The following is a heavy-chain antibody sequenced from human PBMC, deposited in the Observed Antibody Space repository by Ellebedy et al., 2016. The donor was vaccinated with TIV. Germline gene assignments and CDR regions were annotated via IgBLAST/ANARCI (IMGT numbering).Heavy chain of an antibody. CDR2: IYNSVIT. CDR3: ARRYSGSSYHYFDY. V-gene: IGHV4-59*08. D-gene: IGHD1-26*01. Sequence: MPSETLSLTCTVSGGSISSNYWDWIRQPPGKGLEWIGYIYNSVITNYNPSLKSRVTMSVDTSKRQLSLKLRSVTAADTAVYYCARRYSGSSYHYFDYWGQGTLVIVPS. CDR1: GGSISSNY. J-gene: IGHJ4*02.